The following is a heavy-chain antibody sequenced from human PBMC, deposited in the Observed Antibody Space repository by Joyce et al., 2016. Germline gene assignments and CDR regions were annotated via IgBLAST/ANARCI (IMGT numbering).Heavy chain of an antibody. CDR2: IYYSGGT. V-gene: IGHV4-31*03. J-gene: IGHJ3*02. Sequence: QVQLQESGPGLVKPSQTLSLTCTVSGGSINSGGYYWSWIRQSPGKGLEWIGYIYYSGGTSYNPSLKSRLTMSVDTSKNQFSLILSSVTAADTAVYYCARLGQAYSSIPRAFDIWGPGTMVTVSS. CDR3: ARLGQAYSSIPRAFDI. CDR1: GGSINSGGYY. D-gene: IGHD6-13*01.